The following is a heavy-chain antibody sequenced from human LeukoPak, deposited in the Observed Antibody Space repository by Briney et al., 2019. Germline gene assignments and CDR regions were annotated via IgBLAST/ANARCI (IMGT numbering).Heavy chain of an antibody. J-gene: IGHJ4*02. V-gene: IGHV4-39*07. CDR3: ARGRRGYNYDYRPSELRYYFDS. CDR2: IYYSGST. D-gene: IGHD5-18*01. CDR1: GGSISSSSYY. Sequence: SETLSLTCTVSGGSISSSSYYWDWIRQPPGKGLEWIGNIYYSGSTYYNPSLKSRATISVDTSKNQFSLKLSSVTAADTAVYYCARGRRGYNYDYRPSELRYYFDSWGQGTLVTVSS.